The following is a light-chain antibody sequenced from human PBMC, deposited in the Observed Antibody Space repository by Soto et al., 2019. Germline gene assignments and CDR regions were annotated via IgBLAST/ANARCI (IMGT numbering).Light chain of an antibody. CDR1: QCLLHSDGKTY. CDR3: MQRLQLPRT. V-gene: IGKV2D-29*01. Sequence: DFVMTQSPLSRPVTLGQPASISCRSSQCLLHSDGKTYLYWYLXKQGQPPQLXIYELSNRFSGVPDRFSGSVSGTDLTMKLSRVEAEDGGLDEGMQRLQLPRTFCQGTKVDIK. CDR2: ELS. J-gene: IGKJ1*01.